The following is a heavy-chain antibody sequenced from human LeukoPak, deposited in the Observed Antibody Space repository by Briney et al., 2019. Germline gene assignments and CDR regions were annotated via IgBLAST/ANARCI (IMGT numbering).Heavy chain of an antibody. V-gene: IGHV1-2*02. CDR1: GYTSTGHF. Sequence: ASVKVSCKASGYTSTGHFMHWVRQAPGQGLEWMGWINPDSGGTNYAQKFQGRVTMSRDTSISTAYMELRRLRSDDTAVYYCARGLYCATCYGEGIDYWGQGALVTVSS. CDR2: INPDSGGT. D-gene: IGHD2-15*01. CDR3: ARGLYCATCYGEGIDY. J-gene: IGHJ4*02.